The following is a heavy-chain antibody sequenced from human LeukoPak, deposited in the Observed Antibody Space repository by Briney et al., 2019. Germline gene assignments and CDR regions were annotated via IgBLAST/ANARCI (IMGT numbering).Heavy chain of an antibody. J-gene: IGHJ6*03. CDR2: TSWNSGSI. CDR1: GFTFDDYA. Sequence: GRSLRLSCAASGFTFDDYAMHWVRQAPGKGLEWVSGTSWNSGSIGYADSVKGRFTISRDNAKNSLYLQMNSLRAEDTALYYCAKSGSSSRYYYYYYYIDVWGKGTTVTVSS. D-gene: IGHD6-6*01. CDR3: AKSGSSSRYYYYYYYIDV. V-gene: IGHV3-9*01.